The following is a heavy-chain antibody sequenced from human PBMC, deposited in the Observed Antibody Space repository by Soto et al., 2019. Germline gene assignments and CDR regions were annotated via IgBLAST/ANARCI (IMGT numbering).Heavy chain of an antibody. Sequence: LSLTCTVSGGSISSYYWTWIRQSAGKGLEWIGRIYNGGNTQYNPSLKSRVTMSADTSKNQFSLRLNSVTAADTAVYYGARDGSDSYGLDVWGQGTTVTVSS. CDR3: ARDGSDSYGLDV. D-gene: IGHD3-10*01. J-gene: IGHJ6*02. CDR1: GGSISSYY. CDR2: IYNGGNT. V-gene: IGHV4-4*07.